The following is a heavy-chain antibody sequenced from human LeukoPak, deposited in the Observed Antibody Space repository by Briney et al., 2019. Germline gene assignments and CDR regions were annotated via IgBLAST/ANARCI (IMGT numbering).Heavy chain of an antibody. CDR3: ANSRVARTYALDI. CDR1: GGTFSSYA. J-gene: IGHJ3*02. Sequence: GASVKVSFKASGGTFSSYAISWVRQAPGQVLEWMGRIIPILGIANYAQKFQGRVTITADKSTSAAYMELSSLRSEDTAVYYCANSRVARTYALDIWGQGTMVTVSS. CDR2: IIPILGIA. D-gene: IGHD6-19*01. V-gene: IGHV1-69*04.